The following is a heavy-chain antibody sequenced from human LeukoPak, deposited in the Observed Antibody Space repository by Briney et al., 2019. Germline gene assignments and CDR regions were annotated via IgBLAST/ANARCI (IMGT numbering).Heavy chain of an antibody. D-gene: IGHD3-10*01. CDR3: VRIWFADWYFDL. V-gene: IGHV3-21*01. CDR1: GFTFSTCS. CDR2: ISSSSSYI. Sequence: PGGSLRLSCAASGFTFSTCSMNWVRQAPGKGLEWVSSISSSSSYIYYADSMKGRFTISRDNAKNSRYLQMNGLRAEDTAVYYCVRIWFADWYFDLWGRGTLVTVSS. J-gene: IGHJ2*01.